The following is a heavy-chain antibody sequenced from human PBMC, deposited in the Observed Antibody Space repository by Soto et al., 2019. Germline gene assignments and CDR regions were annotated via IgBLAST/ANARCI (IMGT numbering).Heavy chain of an antibody. CDR2: IYASGSA. D-gene: IGHD3-10*01. J-gene: IGHJ5*02. CDR1: VGSSSGYG. CDR3: ARDWGTLLRAVLHRWLDP. V-gene: IGHV4-4*07. Sequence: SETLCLSWTVAVGSSSGYGGSWIRQPAGKGLEWIGRIYASGSANYNPSLKSRVTMSVDTSKNQFSLKLSSVTAADTAVYYCARDWGTLLRAVLHRWLDPPAQPPLVTLSS.